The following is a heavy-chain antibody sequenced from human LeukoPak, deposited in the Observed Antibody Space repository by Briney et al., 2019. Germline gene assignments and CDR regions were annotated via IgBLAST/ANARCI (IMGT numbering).Heavy chain of an antibody. CDR2: ISAYNGNT. J-gene: IGHJ5*02. V-gene: IGHV1-18*01. D-gene: IGHD3-9*01. CDR1: GYTFTSYG. Sequence: GASVKVSFKASGYTFTSYGISWVRQAPGQGLEWMGWISAYNGNTNYAQKLQGRVTMTTDTSTSTAYMELRSLRSDDTAVYYCARDGAPLRYFDWLNIGGDFNWFDPWGQGTLVTVSS. CDR3: ARDGAPLRYFDWLNIGGDFNWFDP.